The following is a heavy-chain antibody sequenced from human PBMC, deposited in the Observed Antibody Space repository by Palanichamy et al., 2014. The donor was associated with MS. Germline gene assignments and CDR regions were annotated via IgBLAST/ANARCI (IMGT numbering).Heavy chain of an antibody. J-gene: IGHJ5*02. Sequence: EVQLLESGGGLVQPGGSLRLSCVVSGFTFSSYAMSWVRPGLQGRGLEWVSLISGGGRDTYYADSVKGRFTISRDNSKNTLYLQMNSLRAEDTAVYYCAKDPINYDYTNWFDPWGQGTLVTVSS. D-gene: IGHD4-11*01. CDR2: ISGGGRDT. CDR1: GFTFSSYA. CDR3: AKDPINYDYTNWFDP. V-gene: IGHV3-23*01.